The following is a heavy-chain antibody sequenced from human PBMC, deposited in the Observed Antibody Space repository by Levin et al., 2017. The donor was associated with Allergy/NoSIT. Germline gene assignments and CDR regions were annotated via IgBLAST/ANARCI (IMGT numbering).Heavy chain of an antibody. CDR1: GGSISTDNW. D-gene: IGHD3-9*01. J-gene: IGHJ4*02. CDR3: ATVEGLFCSGVSCSYSFHY. CDR2: IYRSGDT. V-gene: IGHV4-4*02. Sequence: PSETLSLTCAVSGGSISTDNWWSWIRQPPGKGLEWIGEIYRSGDTNHNPSLRSRVTMSVDKSKNHFPLKLSSVTAAAAAVYYCATVEGLFCSGVSCSYSFHYWGQGALVTVSS.